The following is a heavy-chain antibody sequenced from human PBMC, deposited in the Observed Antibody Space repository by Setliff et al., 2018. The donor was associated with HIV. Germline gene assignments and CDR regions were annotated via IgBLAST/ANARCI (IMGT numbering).Heavy chain of an antibody. CDR1: GYTFTAYF. Sequence: ASVKVSCKTSGYTFTAYFIHWVRQAPGQGLEWMGWINGYNGNTNYAQNFQGRVTMTTDTTSSTAYMELRSLRSDDTAMYYCARRPDGSGSYYYLEYWGQGTLVTVSS. CDR2: INGYNGNT. V-gene: IGHV1-18*04. D-gene: IGHD3-22*01. J-gene: IGHJ4*02. CDR3: ARRPDGSGSYYYLEY.